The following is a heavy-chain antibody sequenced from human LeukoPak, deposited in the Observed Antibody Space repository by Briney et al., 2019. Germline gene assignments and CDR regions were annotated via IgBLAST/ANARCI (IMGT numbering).Heavy chain of an antibody. CDR2: IYHSGST. CDR3: ARHSRDYGDY. CDR1: GYSISSGYY. Sequence: SETLSLTCAVSGYSISSGYYWGWIRQPPGKGLEWIGSIYHSGSTYYNPSLKSRVTISVDTSKNQFSLKLSSVTAADTAVYYCARHSRDYGDYWGQGTLVTVSS. D-gene: IGHD3-22*01. V-gene: IGHV4-38-2*01. J-gene: IGHJ4*02.